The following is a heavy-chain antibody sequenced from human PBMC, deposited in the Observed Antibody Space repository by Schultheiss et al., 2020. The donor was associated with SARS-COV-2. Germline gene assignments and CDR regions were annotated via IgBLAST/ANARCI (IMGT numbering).Heavy chain of an antibody. CDR3: ARTAYSYGRDAFDI. CDR1: GYSFDKSW. Sequence: GGSLRLSCKASGYSFDKSWIAWVRQMPGKGLEWVGSIYPGDSDTRYSPSFRGQVTISADRSISTAYLQWSSLKASDTAMYYCARTAYSYGRDAFDIWGQGTMVTVSS. V-gene: IGHV5-51*01. J-gene: IGHJ3*02. D-gene: IGHD5-18*01. CDR2: IYPGDSDT.